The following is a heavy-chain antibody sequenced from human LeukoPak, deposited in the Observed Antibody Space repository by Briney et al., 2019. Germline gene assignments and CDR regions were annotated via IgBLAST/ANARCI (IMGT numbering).Heavy chain of an antibody. CDR3: ARDPRVVPYYYYYYMDV. Sequence: SETLSLTCTVSGGSISSYYWSWIRQPPGKGLEWIGYIYYSGSINYNPSLKSRVTISVDTSKNQFSLKLSSVTAADTAVYYCARDPRVVPYYYYYYMDVWGKGTTVTVSS. CDR1: GGSISSYY. V-gene: IGHV4-59*01. D-gene: IGHD2-21*01. J-gene: IGHJ6*03. CDR2: IYYSGSI.